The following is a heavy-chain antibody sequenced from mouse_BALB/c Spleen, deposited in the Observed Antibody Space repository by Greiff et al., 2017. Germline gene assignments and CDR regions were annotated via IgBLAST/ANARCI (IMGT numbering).Heavy chain of an antibody. CDR3: ARSRGYFEV. V-gene: IGHV1-12*01. CDR2: IYPGNGDT. CDR1: GYTFTSYN. Sequence: QVQLQQSGAELVKPGASVKMSCKASGYTFTSYNMHWVKQTPGQGLEWIGAIYPGNGDTSYNQKFKGKATLTADKSSSTAYMQLSSLTSEDSAIYYCARSRGYFEVWGAGTTVTVSS. J-gene: IGHJ1*01.